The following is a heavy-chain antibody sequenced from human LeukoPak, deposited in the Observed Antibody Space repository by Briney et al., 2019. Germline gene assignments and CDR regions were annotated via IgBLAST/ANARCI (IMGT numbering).Heavy chain of an antibody. D-gene: IGHD6-6*01. CDR3: ARDGSSSLYYYYGMDV. Sequence: PSETLSLTCTVSGGPISSYYWSWIRQPPGKGLEWIGYIYYSGSTNYNPSLKSRVTISVDTSKNQFSLKLSSVTAADTAVYYCARDGSSSLYYYYGMDVWGQGTTVTVSS. CDR1: GGPISSYY. CDR2: IYYSGST. J-gene: IGHJ6*02. V-gene: IGHV4-59*01.